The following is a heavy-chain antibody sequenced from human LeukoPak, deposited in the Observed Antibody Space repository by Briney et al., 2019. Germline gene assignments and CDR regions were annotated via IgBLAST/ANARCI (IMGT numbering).Heavy chain of an antibody. V-gene: IGHV1-8*01. CDR3: ARGSGWYPTDYGYYYYYYGMDV. Sequence: ASVNVSCKASGYTFPSYDINGVRQPTAKGREWMGWMNSNWCNTLYAQKFQDRVTMTRNISIHTAYMELSSLSSEDTAGYYCARGSGWYPTDYGYYYYYYGMDVWGQGTTVTVSS. CDR2: MNSNWCNT. D-gene: IGHD6-19*01. CDR1: GYTFPSYD. J-gene: IGHJ6*02.